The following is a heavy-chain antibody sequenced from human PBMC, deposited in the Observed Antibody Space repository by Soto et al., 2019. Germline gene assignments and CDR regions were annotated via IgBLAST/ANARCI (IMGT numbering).Heavy chain of an antibody. J-gene: IGHJ6*02. CDR3: AGGGIRGVITRTRDYYGMDV. V-gene: IGHV5-51*01. D-gene: IGHD3-10*01. CDR2: IHPGGSDT. Sequence: ESLKISCKASGYSFTNYWINWVRQMPGKGLEWMGIIHPGGSDTRYSPSFQGQVTISADESLSTAYVQWSSLKASDTAMYYCAGGGIRGVITRTRDYYGMDVWGHGTTVTVSS. CDR1: GYSFTNYW.